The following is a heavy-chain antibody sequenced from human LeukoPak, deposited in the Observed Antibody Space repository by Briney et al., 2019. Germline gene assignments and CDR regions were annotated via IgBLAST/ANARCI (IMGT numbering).Heavy chain of an antibody. J-gene: IGHJ4*02. V-gene: IGHV4-59*08. CDR2: IYYTGST. CDR1: GGSISSLY. Sequence: SETLSLTCSVSGGSISSLYWSWIRQPPGKGLEWIGYIYYTGSTNYNPSLKSRVTMFVDMSKNQFSLRLGSVTAADTAVYYCARHRAYSSSSPFDYWGQGTLVTVSS. CDR3: ARHRAYSSSSPFDY. D-gene: IGHD6-6*01.